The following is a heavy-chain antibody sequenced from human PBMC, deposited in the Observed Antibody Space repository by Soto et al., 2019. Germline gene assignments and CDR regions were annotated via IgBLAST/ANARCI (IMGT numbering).Heavy chain of an antibody. Sequence: PGGSLRLSCAASGFTFSSYAMSWVRQAPGKGLEWVSAISGSGGSTYYADSVEGRFTISRDNSKNTLYLQMNSLRAEDTAVYYCAKGIVYYYDSSGYYSFAEYFQHWGQGTLVTVSS. D-gene: IGHD3-22*01. V-gene: IGHV3-23*01. J-gene: IGHJ1*01. CDR2: ISGSGGST. CDR1: GFTFSSYA. CDR3: AKGIVYYYDSSGYYSFAEYFQH.